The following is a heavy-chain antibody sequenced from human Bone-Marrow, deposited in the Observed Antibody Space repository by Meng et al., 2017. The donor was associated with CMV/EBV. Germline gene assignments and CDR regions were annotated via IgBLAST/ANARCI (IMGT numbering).Heavy chain of an antibody. V-gene: IGHV1-2*06. CDR1: GDIFTGYY. CDR3: AKGGRMDV. Sequence: ASVKVSCKAFGDIFTGYYIHWVRQAPGQGLEWMGRINPNSGDTIYAQRFQGRVTMTRATSISTAYMELNRLQSDDTAVYYCAKGGRMDVWGQGNTVNVTS. CDR2: INPNSGDT. J-gene: IGHJ6*02. D-gene: IGHD1-26*01.